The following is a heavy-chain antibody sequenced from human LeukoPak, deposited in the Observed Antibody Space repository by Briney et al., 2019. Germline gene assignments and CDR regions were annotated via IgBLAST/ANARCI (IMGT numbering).Heavy chain of an antibody. Sequence: SGTLSLTCAVSGGSISSNNWWWSWVRQPPGKGLEWIGEIYHSGSTNYNPSLKSRVTISVDKSNNQFSLKLSSVTAADTAVYYCASAEPRGSNWYPYWGQGTRVIVSS. V-gene: IGHV4-4*02. CDR3: ASAEPRGSNWYPY. CDR2: IYHSGST. J-gene: IGHJ4*02. CDR1: GGSISSNNW. D-gene: IGHD6-13*01.